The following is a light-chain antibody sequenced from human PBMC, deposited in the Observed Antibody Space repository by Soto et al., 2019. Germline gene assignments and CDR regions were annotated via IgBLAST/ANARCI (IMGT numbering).Light chain of an antibody. CDR3: QSYDSSLSV. CDR2: GNS. Sequence: QSVLTQPPSVSRAPGQRVTISCTGSSSNIGAGYDVHWYQQLPGTAPKLLIYGNSNRPSGVPDRFSGSKSGTSASLAITGLQAEDEADYYCQSYDSSLSVFGTGTKVTVL. V-gene: IGLV1-40*01. CDR1: SSNIGAGYD. J-gene: IGLJ1*01.